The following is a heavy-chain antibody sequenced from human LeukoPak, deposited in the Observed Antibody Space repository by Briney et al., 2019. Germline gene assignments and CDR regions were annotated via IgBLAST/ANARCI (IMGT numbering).Heavy chain of an antibody. Sequence: GGSLRLSCAASGFTFSSYAMSWVRQAPGKGLEWVSAISGSCGSTYYADSVKGRFTISRDNSKNTLYLQMNSLRAEDTAVYYCAKGGDDYDSSGYYSWGQGTLVTVSS. CDR2: ISGSCGST. J-gene: IGHJ4*02. D-gene: IGHD3-22*01. CDR3: AKGGDDYDSSGYYS. V-gene: IGHV3-23*01. CDR1: GFTFSSYA.